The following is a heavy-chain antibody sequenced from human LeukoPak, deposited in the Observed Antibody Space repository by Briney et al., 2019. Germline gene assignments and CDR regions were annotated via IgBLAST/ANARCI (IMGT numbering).Heavy chain of an antibody. CDR3: ARVVGGSYFDY. Sequence: PSETLSLTCTVSGGSISGYYWTWIRQPPGKGLEWIGYIYHSGSTTYNPSLKSRVTTSVDKSKNQFYLKVTSVTAADAAVYYCARVVGGSYFDYWGQGTLVTVSS. CDR1: GGSISGYY. CDR2: IYHSGST. D-gene: IGHD2-15*01. V-gene: IGHV4-59*01. J-gene: IGHJ4*02.